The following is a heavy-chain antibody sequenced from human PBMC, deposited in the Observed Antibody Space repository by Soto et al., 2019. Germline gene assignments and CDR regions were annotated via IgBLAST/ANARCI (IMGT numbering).Heavy chain of an antibody. CDR2: IYYSGST. CDR1: GGSISSGVYY. Sequence: SETLSLTCTVSGGSISSGVYYWSWIRQHPGKGLEWIGDIYYSGSTYYNPSLKSRVTLSVDTSKNQFSLRLSSVTAADTAVYYCARALTGYSVSNWLDPWGQGTLVTVSS. D-gene: IGHD2-15*01. CDR3: ARALTGYSVSNWLDP. J-gene: IGHJ5*02. V-gene: IGHV4-31*03.